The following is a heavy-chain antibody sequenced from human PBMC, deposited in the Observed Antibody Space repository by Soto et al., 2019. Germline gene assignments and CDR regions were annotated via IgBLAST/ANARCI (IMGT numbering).Heavy chain of an antibody. D-gene: IGHD2-21*01. CDR3: VRHSSNTVAGLAPFDP. J-gene: IGHJ5*02. Sequence: GESLKIYCQDSGYGFTTKWISWVRQMPGKGLEWVGRVDPSDSYTDYSPSFRGHVIISVDRSVSTAYLEWSSLKASDSAIYYCVRHSSNTVAGLAPFDPWREGTLVPVSP. V-gene: IGHV5-10-1*01. CDR1: GYGFTTKW. CDR2: VDPSDSYT.